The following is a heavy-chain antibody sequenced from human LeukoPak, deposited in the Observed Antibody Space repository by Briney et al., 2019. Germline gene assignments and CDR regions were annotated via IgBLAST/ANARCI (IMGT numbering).Heavy chain of an antibody. CDR1: GGSISSSSYY. CDR3: ARGWKVRQKRGDYYYGMDV. CDR2: INHSGST. J-gene: IGHJ6*02. D-gene: IGHD3-10*01. Sequence: SETLSLTCTVSGGSISSSSYYWGWIRQPPGKGLEWIGEINHSGSTNYNPSLKSRVTISVDTSKNQFSLKLSSVTAADTAVYYCARGWKVRQKRGDYYYGMDVWGQGTTVTVSS. V-gene: IGHV4-39*07.